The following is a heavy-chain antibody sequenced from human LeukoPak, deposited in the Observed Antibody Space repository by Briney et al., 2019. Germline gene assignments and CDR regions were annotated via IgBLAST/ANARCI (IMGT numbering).Heavy chain of an antibody. D-gene: IGHD6-25*01. CDR3: TRDPSEASHPYYFDY. CDR1: GFTVSSNS. J-gene: IGHJ4*02. V-gene: IGHV3-53*01. Sequence: PGGSLRLSCTVSGFTVSSNSMSWVRQAPGKGLEWVSFIYSDNTHYSDSVKGRFTISRDNSKNTLYLQMNSLRAEDTAVYYCTRDPSEASHPYYFDYWGQGILVTVSS. CDR2: IYSDNT.